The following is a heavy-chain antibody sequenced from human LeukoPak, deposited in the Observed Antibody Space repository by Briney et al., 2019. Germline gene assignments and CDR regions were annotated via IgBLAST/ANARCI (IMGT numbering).Heavy chain of an antibody. CDR2: MNPNSGNT. Sequence: ASVKVSCKASGYTFTSYYMHWVRQATGQGLEWMGWMNPNSGNTGYAQKFQGRVTMTRNTSISTAYMELSSLRSEDTAVYYCTRGSGIVVAGWDWFDPWGQGTLVTVSS. CDR1: GYTFTSYY. CDR3: TRGSGIVVAGWDWFDP. V-gene: IGHV1-8*02. J-gene: IGHJ5*02. D-gene: IGHD6-19*01.